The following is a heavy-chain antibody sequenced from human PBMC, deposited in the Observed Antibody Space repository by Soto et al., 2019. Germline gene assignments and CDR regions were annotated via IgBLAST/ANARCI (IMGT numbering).Heavy chain of an antibody. CDR1: GGTFSSYA. CDR3: ARDRHTAMVN. Sequence: ASVKVSCKASGGTFSSYAISWVRQAPGHGLEWMGGIIPIFGTANYAQKFQGRVTITADESTSTAYMELSSLRSEDTAVYYCARDRHTAMVNWGQGTLVTVSS. D-gene: IGHD5-18*01. CDR2: IIPIFGTA. V-gene: IGHV1-69*13. J-gene: IGHJ4*02.